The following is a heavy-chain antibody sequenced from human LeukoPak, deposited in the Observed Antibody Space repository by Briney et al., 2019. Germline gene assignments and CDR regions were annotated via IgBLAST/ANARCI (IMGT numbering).Heavy chain of an antibody. Sequence: GASVTVSCKASGYTFTSYDINWVRQATGQGLEWMGWMNPNSGNTGYAQKFQGRVTMTRNTSISTAYMELSSLRSEDTAVYYCARGVRTLLRFLEWLPPNTRRNDAFDIWGQGTMVTVSS. D-gene: IGHD3-3*01. V-gene: IGHV1-8*01. J-gene: IGHJ3*02. CDR3: ARGVRTLLRFLEWLPPNTRRNDAFDI. CDR1: GYTFTSYD. CDR2: MNPNSGNT.